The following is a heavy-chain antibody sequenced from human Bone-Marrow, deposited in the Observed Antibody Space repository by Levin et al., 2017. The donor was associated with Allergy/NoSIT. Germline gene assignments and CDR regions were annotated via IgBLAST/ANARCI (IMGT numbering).Heavy chain of an antibody. J-gene: IGHJ4*02. CDR2: ISYDGSNK. Sequence: GGSLRLSCAASGFTFSSYAMHWVRQAPGKGLEWVAVISYDGSNKYYADSVKGRFTISRDNSKNTLYLQMNSLRAEDTAVYYCARDSFYGSGTYLAYWGQGTLVTVSS. V-gene: IGHV3-30-3*01. CDR3: ARDSFYGSGTYLAY. CDR1: GFTFSSYA. D-gene: IGHD3-10*01.